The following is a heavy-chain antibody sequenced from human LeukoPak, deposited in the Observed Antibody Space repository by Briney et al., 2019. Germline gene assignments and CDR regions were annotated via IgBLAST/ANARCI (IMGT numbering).Heavy chain of an antibody. V-gene: IGHV3-21*01. CDR3: ARVAALNDAFDI. CDR1: GFTFSSYS. Sequence: GGSLRLSCAASGFTFSSYSMNWVRQAPGKGLEWFSSISSSSYIYYADSVKGRFTISRDYAKNSLYLQMNSLRAEDTAVYYCARVAALNDAFDIWGQGTMVTVSS. D-gene: IGHD6-13*01. CDR2: ISSSSYI. J-gene: IGHJ3*02.